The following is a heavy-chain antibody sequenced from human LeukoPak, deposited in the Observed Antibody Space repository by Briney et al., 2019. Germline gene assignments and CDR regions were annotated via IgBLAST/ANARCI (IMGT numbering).Heavy chain of an antibody. CDR1: GFTFSSYW. D-gene: IGHD1-26*01. V-gene: IGHV3-21*01. CDR3: ARPRASGSDAFDI. J-gene: IGHJ3*02. CDR2: ISSSSSYI. Sequence: PGGSLRLSCAASGFTFSSYWMSWVRQAPGKGLEWVSSISSSSSYIYYADSVKGRFTISRDNAKNSLYLQMNSLRAEDTAVYYCARPRASGSDAFDIWGQGTMVTVSS.